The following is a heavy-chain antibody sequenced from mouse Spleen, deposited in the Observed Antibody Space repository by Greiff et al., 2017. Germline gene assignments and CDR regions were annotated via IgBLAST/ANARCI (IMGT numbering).Heavy chain of an antibody. D-gene: IGHD1-1*01. CDR3: ARESYGFAY. CDR2: INYDGSST. V-gene: IGHV5-16*01. Sequence: EVKLVESEGGLVQPGSSMKLSCTASGFTFSDYYMAWVRQVPEKGLEWVANINYDGSSTYYLDSLKSRFIISRDNAKNILYLQMSSLKSEDTATYYCARESYGFAYWGQGTLVTVSA. J-gene: IGHJ3*01. CDR1: GFTFSDYY.